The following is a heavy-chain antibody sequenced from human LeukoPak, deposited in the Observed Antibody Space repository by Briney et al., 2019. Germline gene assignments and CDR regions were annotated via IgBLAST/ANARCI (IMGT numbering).Heavy chain of an antibody. CDR1: GFTFSSYA. CDR2: ISYDGSNK. Sequence: PGGSLRLSCAASGFTFSSYAMHWVRQAPGKGLEWVAVISYDGSNKYYADSVKGRFTISRDNSKNTLYLQMNSLRAEDTAVYYCARGDCSGGSCYRDYWGQGTLVTVSS. J-gene: IGHJ4*02. V-gene: IGHV3-30-3*01. CDR3: ARGDCSGGSCYRDY. D-gene: IGHD2-15*01.